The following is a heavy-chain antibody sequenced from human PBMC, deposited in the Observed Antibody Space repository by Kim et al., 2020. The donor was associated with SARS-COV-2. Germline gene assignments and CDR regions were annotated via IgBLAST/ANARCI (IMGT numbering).Heavy chain of an antibody. V-gene: IGHV1-24*01. D-gene: IGHD1-26*01. Sequence: ETIYAQKFQGRVTMTEDTSTDTAYMELSSLRSEDTAVYYCATGIVGATMDWGQGTLVTVSS. J-gene: IGHJ4*02. CDR3: ATGIVGATMD. CDR2: ET.